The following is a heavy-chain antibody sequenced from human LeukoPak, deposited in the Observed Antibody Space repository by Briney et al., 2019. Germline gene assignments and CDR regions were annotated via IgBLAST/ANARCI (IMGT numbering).Heavy chain of an antibody. D-gene: IGHD6-19*01. V-gene: IGHV4-4*02. CDR3: ARDTQRGQWLVRYYGMDV. CDR1: GFTFSSYAM. J-gene: IGHJ6*02. Sequence: GSLRLSCAASGFTFSSYAMSWVRQAPGKGLEWVGEIYHSGSTNYNPSLKSRVTISVDKSKNQFSLKLSSVTAADTAVYYCARDTQRGQWLVRYYGMDVWGQGTTVTVSS. CDR2: IYHSGST.